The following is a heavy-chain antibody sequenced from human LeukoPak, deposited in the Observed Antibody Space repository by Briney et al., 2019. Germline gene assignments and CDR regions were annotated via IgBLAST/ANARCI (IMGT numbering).Heavy chain of an antibody. CDR3: ASCITMVRGVMRWFDP. CDR2: INHSGST. CDR1: GGSFSGYY. J-gene: IGHJ5*02. V-gene: IGHV4-34*01. Sequence: SETLSLTCAVYGGSFSGYYWSWIRQPPGKGLEWIGEINHSGSTNYNPSLKSRVTMSVDTSKNQFSLKLSSVTAADTAVYYCASCITMVRGVMRWFDPWGQGTLVTVSS. D-gene: IGHD3-10*01.